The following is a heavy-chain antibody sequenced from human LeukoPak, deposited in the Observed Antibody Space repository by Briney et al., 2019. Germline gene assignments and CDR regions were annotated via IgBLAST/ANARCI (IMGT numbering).Heavy chain of an antibody. CDR2: IRHDGNAK. CDR1: GFAFSDSW. V-gene: IGHV3-7*01. D-gene: IGHD3-22*01. CDR3: ATSHDSAGND. Sequence: GGSLRLSCVASGFAFSDSWMSWVRQAPGKGLEWVANIRHDGNAKYYVPSVRGRFTISRDNAKNSLYLQMNSLTDEDTALYYCATSHDSAGNDWGQGTLVTVSS. J-gene: IGHJ4*02.